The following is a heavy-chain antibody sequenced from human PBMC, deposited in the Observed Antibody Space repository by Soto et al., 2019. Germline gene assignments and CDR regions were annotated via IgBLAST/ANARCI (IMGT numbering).Heavy chain of an antibody. CDR3: ARGPSSRYCSGGSCYSDWFDP. CDR1: GGSISSGGYY. Sequence: SETLSLTCTVSGGSISSGGYYWSWIRQHPGKGLEWIGYIYYSGSTYYNPSLKSRVTISVDTSKNQFSLKLSSVTAADTAVYYCARGPSSRYCSGGSCYSDWFDPWGQGTLVTVS. CDR2: IYYSGST. J-gene: IGHJ5*02. V-gene: IGHV4-31*03. D-gene: IGHD2-15*01.